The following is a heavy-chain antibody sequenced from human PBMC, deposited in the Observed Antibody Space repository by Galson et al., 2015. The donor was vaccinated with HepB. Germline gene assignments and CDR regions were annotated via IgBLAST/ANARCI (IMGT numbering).Heavy chain of an antibody. CDR2: ISYEGSEK. D-gene: IGHD3-10*01. Sequence: SLRLSCAASGFTFSKYGMHWVRQAPGKGLEWVAGISYEGSEKYYVDSVKGRFTISRDNSKNTLYLQMNSLRAEDTAVYYCAKEGHYYGSGSYYLAGNWFDPWGQGTLVTVSS. CDR3: AKEGHYYGSGSYYLAGNWFDP. J-gene: IGHJ5*02. CDR1: GFTFSKYG. V-gene: IGHV3-30*18.